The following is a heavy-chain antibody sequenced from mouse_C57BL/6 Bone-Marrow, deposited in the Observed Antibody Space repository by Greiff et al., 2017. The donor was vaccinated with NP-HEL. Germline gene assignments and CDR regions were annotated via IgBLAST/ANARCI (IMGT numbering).Heavy chain of an antibody. CDR1: GFNIKDDY. J-gene: IGHJ2*01. Sequence: VQLKQSGAELVRPGASVKLSCTASGFNIKDDYMHWVKQRPEQGLEWIGWIDPENGDTEYASKFQGKATITADTSSNTAYLRLSSLTSEDTAGYYCTTPFITTGVATVDYGGQGTTLTVSA. D-gene: IGHD1-1*01. V-gene: IGHV14-4*01. CDR2: IDPENGDT. CDR3: TTPFITTGVATVDY.